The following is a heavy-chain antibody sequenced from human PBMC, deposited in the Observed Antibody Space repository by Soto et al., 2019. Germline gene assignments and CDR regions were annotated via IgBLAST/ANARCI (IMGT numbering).Heavy chain of an antibody. Sequence: PGGSRRRSWAASGFTFSSYWMSGVRQAPGKGLEWVANIKQDGSEKYYVDSVNGRFTISRDNAKNSLYLQMNSLRAEDTAVYYCARDQVVVAATDHYYYYGMDVWGQGTTVTVSS. CDR2: IKQDGSEK. CDR1: GFTFSSYW. J-gene: IGHJ6*02. CDR3: ARDQVVVAATDHYYYYGMDV. V-gene: IGHV3-7*03. D-gene: IGHD2-15*01.